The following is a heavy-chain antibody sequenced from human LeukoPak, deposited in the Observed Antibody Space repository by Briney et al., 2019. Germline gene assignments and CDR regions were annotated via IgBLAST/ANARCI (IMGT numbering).Heavy chain of an antibody. Sequence: ASVKVSCKASGYTFTGYYMHWMRQAPGQGLEWMGWISTQSGNTNYAQKVQGRLTLTTDRSTNTAYMELRSLRSDDTAVYYCARGAYGDKWGQGTMVTVSS. J-gene: IGHJ4*02. CDR1: GYTFTGYY. CDR2: ISTQSGNT. CDR3: ARGAYGDK. V-gene: IGHV1-18*04. D-gene: IGHD4-17*01.